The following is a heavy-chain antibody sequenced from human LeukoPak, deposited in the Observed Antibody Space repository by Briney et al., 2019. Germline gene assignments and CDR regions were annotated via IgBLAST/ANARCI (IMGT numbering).Heavy chain of an antibody. J-gene: IGHJ4*02. Sequence: SVKVSCKASGYTFTGYYMHWVRQAPGQGLEWMGWINPNSGGTNYAQKFQGRVTMTRDTSISTAYMELSRLRSDDTAVYYCARVMDYGDYGDYWGQGTLVTVSS. CDR2: INPNSGGT. CDR3: ARVMDYGDYGDY. CDR1: GYTFTGYY. D-gene: IGHD4-17*01. V-gene: IGHV1-2*02.